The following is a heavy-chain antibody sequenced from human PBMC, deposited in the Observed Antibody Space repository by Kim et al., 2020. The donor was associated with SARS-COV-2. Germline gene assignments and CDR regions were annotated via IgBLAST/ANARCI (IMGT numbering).Heavy chain of an antibody. CDR3: AKGGGAEAGTWVDY. J-gene: IGHJ4*02. CDR2: IYHTGSTM. CDR1: GFTFSNYA. Sequence: GGSLRLSCAASGFTFSNYAMTWVRQAPGKGLEWVSSIYHTGSTMSHADTVKGRFTISRDNSKNTLYLQLSSLRAEDTAVYYCAKGGGAEAGTWVDYWCQG. V-gene: IGHV3-23*05. D-gene: IGHD6-19*01.